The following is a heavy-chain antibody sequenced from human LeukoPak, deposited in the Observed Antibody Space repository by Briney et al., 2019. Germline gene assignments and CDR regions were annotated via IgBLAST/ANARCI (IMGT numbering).Heavy chain of an antibody. CDR1: GYTFTGYY. V-gene: IGHV1-2*02. Sequence: ASVKVSCKASGYTFTGYYMHWVRQAPGQGLEWMGWINPNSGGTNYAQKFQGRATMTRDTPISTAYMELSRLRSDDTAVYYCARGGLRPLYGSGIVQSKYYFDYWGQGTLVTVSS. D-gene: IGHD3-10*01. CDR3: ARGGLRPLYGSGIVQSKYYFDY. CDR2: INPNSGGT. J-gene: IGHJ4*02.